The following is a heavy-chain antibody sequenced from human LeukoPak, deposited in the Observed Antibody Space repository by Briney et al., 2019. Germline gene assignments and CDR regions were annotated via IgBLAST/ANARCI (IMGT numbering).Heavy chain of an antibody. D-gene: IGHD2-21*02. V-gene: IGHV3-23*01. J-gene: IGHJ4*02. CDR3: AKVKAYCGGDCQYYFGY. CDR1: GFTFSSYA. CDR2: ISGSGGST. Sequence: PGGSLRLSCAASGFTFSSYAMSWVRQAPGKGLEWVSAISGSGGSTYYADSVKGRFTISRDNSKNTLYLQMNSLRAEDTAVYYCAKVKAYCGGDCQYYFGYWGQGTLVTVSS.